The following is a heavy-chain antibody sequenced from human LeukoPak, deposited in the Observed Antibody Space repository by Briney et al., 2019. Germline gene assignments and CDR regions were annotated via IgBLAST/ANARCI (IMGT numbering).Heavy chain of an antibody. D-gene: IGHD4-17*01. Sequence: GRSLRLSCAASGFTFSSYAMHWVRQAPGKGLEWVAVISYDGSNKYYADSVKGRFTISRDNSKSTLYLQMNSLRAEDTAVYYCARSELDYGDYFDYWGQGTLVTVSS. CDR1: GFTFSSYA. V-gene: IGHV3-30-3*01. CDR2: ISYDGSNK. CDR3: ARSELDYGDYFDY. J-gene: IGHJ4*02.